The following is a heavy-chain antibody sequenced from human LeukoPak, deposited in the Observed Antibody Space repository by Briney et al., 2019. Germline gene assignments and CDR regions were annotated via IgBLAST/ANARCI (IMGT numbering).Heavy chain of an antibody. CDR2: ISHDGSHS. D-gene: IGHD2-2*01. J-gene: IGHJ4*02. Sequence: GGSLRLSCTASGFTFSSFWMTWVRQAPEKGPEWVASISHDGSHSYYVDSVKGRFTISRDNAKNSLYLQMNSLRPEDTAMYYCATYFRAALCSGPSRPITRFDYWGQGTLATVSS. CDR3: ATYFRAALCSGPSRPITRFDY. CDR1: GFTFSSFW. V-gene: IGHV3-7*03.